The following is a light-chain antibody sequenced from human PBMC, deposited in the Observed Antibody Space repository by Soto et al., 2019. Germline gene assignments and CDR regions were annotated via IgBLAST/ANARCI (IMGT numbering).Light chain of an antibody. Sequence: QTVVTQEPSLSVSPGGTVTLTCGLSSGSVSTTSYPSWYQQTPGQAPRTLIYSTNTRSSGVPDRFYGSIVGNKAVLTITGAQAEDECYYFCVLYMGSGISVFGGVTQLTVL. CDR1: SGSVSTTSY. V-gene: IGLV8-61*01. J-gene: IGLJ7*01. CDR2: STN. CDR3: VLYMGSGISV.